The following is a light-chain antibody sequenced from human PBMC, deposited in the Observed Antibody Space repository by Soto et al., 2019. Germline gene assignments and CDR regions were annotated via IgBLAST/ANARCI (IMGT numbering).Light chain of an antibody. V-gene: IGLV2-14*01. J-gene: IGLJ1*01. CDR1: SRDIGGYKY. Sequence: QSVLTQPASVSGSPGQSITISCTGNSRDIGGYKYVSWYQQHPGKAPKLMIYDVSNRPSGVSNRFSGSKSGNTATLTISGLQAEDEAEYYCSSYTGGSTYVFGTGTKVTVL. CDR2: DVS. CDR3: SSYTGGSTYV.